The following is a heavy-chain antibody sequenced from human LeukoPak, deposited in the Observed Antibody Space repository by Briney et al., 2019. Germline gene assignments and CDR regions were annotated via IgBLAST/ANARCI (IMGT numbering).Heavy chain of an antibody. V-gene: IGHV5-51*01. CDR1: GYSFTSYW. J-gene: IGHJ4*02. CDR2: IYPGDSDT. Sequence: GESLKISCKGSGYSFTSYWIGWVRQMPGKGLEWMGIIYPGDSDTRYSPSFQGQVTISADKSISTAYLQWSSLKASDTAMYYCATTSPGYSSSWYFDYWGQGTLVTVSS. D-gene: IGHD6-13*01. CDR3: ATTSPGYSSSWYFDY.